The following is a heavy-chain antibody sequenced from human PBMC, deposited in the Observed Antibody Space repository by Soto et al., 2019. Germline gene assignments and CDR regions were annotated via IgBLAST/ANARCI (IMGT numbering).Heavy chain of an antibody. CDR3: ARGKGKAPSTWLWFDP. CDR1: GYTFTSSD. J-gene: IGHJ5*02. D-gene: IGHD2-2*01. CDR2: MNPNSGNT. V-gene: IGHV1-8*01. Sequence: ASVKVTCKASGYTFTSSDINWVRQATGQGLEWMGWMNPNSGNTGYAQKFQGRVTMTRNTSISTAYMELSSLTSEDTAVYYCARGKGKAPSTWLWFDPWRQRTLVTVSS.